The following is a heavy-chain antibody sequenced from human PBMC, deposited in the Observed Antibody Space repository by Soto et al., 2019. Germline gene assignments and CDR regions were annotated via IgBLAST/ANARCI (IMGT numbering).Heavy chain of an antibody. V-gene: IGHV4-34*01. CDR1: GGSFSGYY. J-gene: IGHJ6*02. Sequence: QVQLQQWGAGLLKPSETLSLTCAVYGGSFSGYYWSWIRQPPGKGLEWIGEINHSGSTNYNPSLTSRVTISVDTSKNQFSLKLSSVTAADTAVYYCARGQKGASYYYYGMDVWGQGTTVTVSS. CDR3: ARGQKGASYYYYGMDV. CDR2: INHSGST.